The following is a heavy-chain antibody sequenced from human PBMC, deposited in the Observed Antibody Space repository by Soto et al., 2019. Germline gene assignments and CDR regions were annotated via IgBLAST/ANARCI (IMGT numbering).Heavy chain of an antibody. Sequence: EVQLVESGGGLVKPGGSLRLSCTASGFAFNTYSMNWVRQAPGKGLEWVSSINEDSTYIYYADSLRGRITISRDNAKDSLFLKMNSLRPDATSVYYCVRDLGRYFRSGYMDLWGDGATVTVSS. V-gene: IGHV3-21*02. CDR3: VRDLGRYFRSGYMDL. J-gene: IGHJ6*03. CDR1: GFAFNTYS. D-gene: IGHD3-9*01. CDR2: INEDSTYI.